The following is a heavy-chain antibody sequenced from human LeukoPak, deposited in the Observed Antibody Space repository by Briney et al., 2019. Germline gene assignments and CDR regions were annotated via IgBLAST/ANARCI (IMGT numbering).Heavy chain of an antibody. CDR1: GFTFSSYA. J-gene: IGHJ6*02. Sequence: GGSLSLSFAASGFTFSSYAMTWVRQAPGKGLEWVSTISGSGGSTYYADSVKGRFTISRDNSKNTLYLQVNSLRAEDTAVYYCAKDAPVGGWCYYGMDVWGQGTTVTVSS. CDR3: AKDAPVGGWCYYGMDV. CDR2: ISGSGGST. V-gene: IGHV3-23*01. D-gene: IGHD6-19*01.